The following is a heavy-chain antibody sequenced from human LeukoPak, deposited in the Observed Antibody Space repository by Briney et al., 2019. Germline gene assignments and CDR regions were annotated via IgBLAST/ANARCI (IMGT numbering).Heavy chain of an antibody. CDR1: GGSFSGYY. D-gene: IGHD2-2*01. V-gene: IGHV4-34*01. CDR3: ARDVSSTSSPVACDI. Sequence: SETLSLTCAVYGGSFSGYYWSWIRQPPGKGLEWIGEINHSGSTNYNPSLKSRVTISVDTSKNQFSLKLSSVAAADTAVYYCARDVSSTSSPVACDIWGQGTMVSVSS. J-gene: IGHJ3*02. CDR2: INHSGST.